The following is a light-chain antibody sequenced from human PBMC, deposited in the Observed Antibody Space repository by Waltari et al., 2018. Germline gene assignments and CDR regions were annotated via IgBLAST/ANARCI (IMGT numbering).Light chain of an antibody. CDR3: CSFASTSTLNWV. CDR2: EGT. V-gene: IGLV2-23*01. Sequence: QSALTQPASVSGSPGQSVTISCTETSDDVGNYNLVSWYQQHPGKVPQLMIYEGTKRPSGVSNRFSGSKSGNTTSLTSSGLQAEDEADYYCCSFASTSTLNWVFGGGTKLTVL. J-gene: IGLJ3*02. CDR1: SDDVGNYNL.